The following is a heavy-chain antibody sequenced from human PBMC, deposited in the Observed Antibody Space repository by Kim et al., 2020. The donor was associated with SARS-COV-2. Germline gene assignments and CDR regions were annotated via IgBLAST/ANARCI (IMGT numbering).Heavy chain of an antibody. CDR1: GGSISSYY. CDR2: IYYSGST. V-gene: IGHV4-59*08. D-gene: IGHD3-10*01. Sequence: SETLSLTCTVSGGSISSYYWSWIRQPPGKGLEWMGYIYYSGSTNYNPSLKSRVTISVDTSTNQFSLKLSSVTAADTAVYYCAGICGYGSGSYQSDCYYYGMDVWGQGTTVTGSS. J-gene: IGHJ6*02. CDR3: AGICGYGSGSYQSDCYYYGMDV.